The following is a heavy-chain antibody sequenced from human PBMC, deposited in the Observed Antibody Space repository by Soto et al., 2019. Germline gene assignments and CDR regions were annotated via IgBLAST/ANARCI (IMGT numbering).Heavy chain of an antibody. CDR1: GFTFRSYA. CDR3: AKGAAGGTLGADDWFDP. D-gene: IGHD6-13*01. V-gene: IGHV3-23*01. Sequence: GGSLRLSCAASGFTFRSYAIYWVRQAPGKGLEWVSGISGSGDSPFYAESVKGRFTIFRDNSKNTLYLQMNNLRGDDTAVYYCAKGAAGGTLGADDWFDPWGQGTLVTVSS. J-gene: IGHJ5*02. CDR2: ISGSGDSP.